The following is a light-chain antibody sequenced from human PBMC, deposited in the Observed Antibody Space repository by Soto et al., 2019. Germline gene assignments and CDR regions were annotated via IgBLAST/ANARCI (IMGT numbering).Light chain of an antibody. V-gene: IGKV3-15*01. CDR2: GAS. CDR1: HSVSSN. CDR3: QHSNNWPT. Sequence: EIVMTQYPDTLSVSPGERATLSFSAIHSVSSNLAWYQQNPGQAPRLLIYGASTRATGIPAWFSGSGSGTWLTHTFSRLHSVYFAVDYCQHSNNWPTFGSGCKLGFK. J-gene: IGKJ3*01.